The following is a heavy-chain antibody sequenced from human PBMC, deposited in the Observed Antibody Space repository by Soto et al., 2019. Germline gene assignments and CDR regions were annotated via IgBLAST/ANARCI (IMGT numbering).Heavy chain of an antibody. CDR1: GFTFSAYD. V-gene: IGHV3-30*18. J-gene: IGHJ3*01. CDR2: ISYDGSKK. Sequence: QVQLVESGGGVVQPGRSLRLSCLASGFTFSAYDIHWVRQAPGKGLEWVAVISYDGSKKYYADSVKSLLTISRDNSKSTLYLQINSLRAEDTAVYYCAKAYSGPFDVWGQGTMLIVSS. D-gene: IGHD1-26*01. CDR3: AKAYSGPFDV.